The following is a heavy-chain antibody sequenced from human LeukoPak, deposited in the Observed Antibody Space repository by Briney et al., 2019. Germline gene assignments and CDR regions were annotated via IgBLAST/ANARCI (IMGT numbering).Heavy chain of an antibody. CDR1: GGSISSSNYY. V-gene: IGHV4-39*07. Sequence: SETLSLTCTVSGGSISSSNYYWGWIRQPPGKGLEWIGSIYYSGSTYYSPSLKSRVTISVDTSKNQFSLKLTSLTAADTAVYYCAKKDGDFWGQGTLVSVSS. CDR3: AKKDGDF. J-gene: IGHJ4*02. CDR2: IYYSGST.